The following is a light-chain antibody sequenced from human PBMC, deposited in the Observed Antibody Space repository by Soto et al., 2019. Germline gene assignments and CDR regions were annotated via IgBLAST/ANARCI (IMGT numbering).Light chain of an antibody. CDR1: QSVSSN. CDR2: GAS. Sequence: EIVMTQSPATLSVSPGERATLFCRASQSVSSNLAWYQQKPGQAPRLLIYGASTRATGIPARFSGSGSGTEFTLTISSLQSGDFAVYYCQQYNNWPRTFGQGTKVEIK. V-gene: IGKV3-15*01. J-gene: IGKJ1*01. CDR3: QQYNNWPRT.